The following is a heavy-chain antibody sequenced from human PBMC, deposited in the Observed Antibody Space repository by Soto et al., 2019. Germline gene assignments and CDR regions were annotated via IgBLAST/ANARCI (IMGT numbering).Heavy chain of an antibody. J-gene: IGHJ6*02. CDR2: ISAYNGNT. CDR3: ARSMAVAVVGYYYYGMDV. CDR1: GYTFTSYG. V-gene: IGHV1-18*01. Sequence: ASVKVSCKASGYTFTSYGISWVRQAPGQGLEWMGWISAYNGNTNYAQKLQGRVTMTTDTSTSTAYMELRSLRSDDTAVYYCARSMAVAVVGYYYYGMDVWGQGTTVTVSS. D-gene: IGHD6-19*01.